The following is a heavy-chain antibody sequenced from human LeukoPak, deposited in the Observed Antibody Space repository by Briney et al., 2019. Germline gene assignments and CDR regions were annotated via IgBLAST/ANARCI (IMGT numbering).Heavy chain of an antibody. J-gene: IGHJ4*02. CDR3: ASSFYYDSRDY. D-gene: IGHD3-22*01. CDR2: ITRSGST. CDR1: GGTFSGYF. Sequence: SETLSLTCVVYGGTFSGYFWSWIRQPPGKGLEWIGEITRSGSTNYNPTLKSRVSISIDTSKKKLSLRLTSVTAADSAVYYCASSFYYDSRDYWGQGTLVTVS. V-gene: IGHV4-34*01.